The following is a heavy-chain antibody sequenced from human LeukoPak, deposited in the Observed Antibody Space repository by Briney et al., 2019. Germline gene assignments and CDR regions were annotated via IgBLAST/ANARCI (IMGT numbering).Heavy chain of an antibody. CDR3: TRSLNYFTSGTSRRDFDS. CDR2: INDGDDGP. J-gene: IGHJ4*02. Sequence: GGSLRLSCTASTFTFSHYAMIWVRQTPRNCLEWDSAINDGDDGPYYADSVKGRFTISRDNSKNTLFLQMNNLRAEDTALYYCTRSLNYFTSGTSRRDFDSWGQGTLVTVSS. V-gene: IGHV3-23*01. CDR1: TFTFSHYA. D-gene: IGHD3-10*01.